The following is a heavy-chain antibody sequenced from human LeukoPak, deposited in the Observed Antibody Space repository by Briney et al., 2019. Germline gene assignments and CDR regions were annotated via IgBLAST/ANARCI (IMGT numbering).Heavy chain of an antibody. CDR2: IYYSGST. CDR1: GASISSYY. D-gene: IGHD6-19*01. V-gene: IGHV4-59*01. J-gene: IGHJ1*01. CDR3: ASALNSYSSGLEYFQH. Sequence: PSETLSLTCTVSGASISSYYWSWIRQPPGKGLEWIGYIYYSGSTNYNPSLKSRVTISVDTSKNQFSLKLSSVTAADTAVYYCASALNSYSSGLEYFQHWGQGTLVTVSS.